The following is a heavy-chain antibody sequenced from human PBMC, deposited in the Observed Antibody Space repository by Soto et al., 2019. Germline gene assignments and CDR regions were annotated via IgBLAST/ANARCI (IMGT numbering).Heavy chain of an antibody. Sequence: GGSLRLSCAASGFTFSSYAMSWVRQAPGKGLEWVSAISGSGGSTYYADSVKGRFTISRDNSKNTLYLQMNSLRAEDTAVYYCSKGPGSNQFIWFDLWAQGNLVTVSS. CDR3: SKGPGSNQFIWFDL. J-gene: IGHJ5*02. D-gene: IGHD3-10*01. CDR2: ISGSGGST. V-gene: IGHV3-23*01. CDR1: GFTFSSYA.